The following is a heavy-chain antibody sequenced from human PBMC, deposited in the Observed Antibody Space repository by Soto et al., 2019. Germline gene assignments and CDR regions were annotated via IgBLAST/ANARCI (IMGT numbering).Heavy chain of an antibody. CDR1: GYTFTGYY. CDR3: ARGTLTGLYDILTGYSPSPYYFDY. J-gene: IGHJ4*02. Sequence: ASGKVSCKASGYTFTGYYMHWVRQAPGQGLEWMGWINPNSGGTNYAQKFQGRVTMTRDTSISTAYMELSRLRSDDTAVYYCARGTLTGLYDILTGYSPSPYYFDYWGQGTLVTVSS. V-gene: IGHV1-2*02. CDR2: INPNSGGT. D-gene: IGHD3-9*01.